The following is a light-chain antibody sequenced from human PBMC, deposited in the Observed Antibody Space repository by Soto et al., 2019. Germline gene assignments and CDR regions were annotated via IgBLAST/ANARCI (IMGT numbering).Light chain of an antibody. CDR2: WAS. CDR1: QSVFYSSTNKNY. J-gene: IGKJ2*01. CDR3: QQYYSTPPA. V-gene: IGKV4-1*01. Sequence: DIVMTQSPDSLAVSLGERATINCKSSQSVFYSSTNKNYLAWYQQKPGQPPKPLIYWASTRESGVPDRFSGSGSGTDFTLTISSQQSEDVAVYYCQQYYSTPPAFGQGTKVEIK.